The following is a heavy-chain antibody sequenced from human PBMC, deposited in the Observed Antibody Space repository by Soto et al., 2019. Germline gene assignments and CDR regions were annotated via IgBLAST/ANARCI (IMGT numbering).Heavy chain of an antibody. CDR1: GYTFTSYG. V-gene: IGHV1-18*01. J-gene: IGHJ3*02. D-gene: IGHD3-3*01. CDR3: ARAERGQNYDFWSGYYWAYDAFDI. CDR2: ISAYNGNT. Sequence: QVQLVQSGAEVKKPGASVKVSCKASGYTFTSYGISWVRQAPGQGLEWMGWISAYNGNTNYAQKLQGRGTMTTDTSTSTAYMELRSLRSDDTAVYYCARAERGQNYDFWSGYYWAYDAFDIWGQGTMVTVSS.